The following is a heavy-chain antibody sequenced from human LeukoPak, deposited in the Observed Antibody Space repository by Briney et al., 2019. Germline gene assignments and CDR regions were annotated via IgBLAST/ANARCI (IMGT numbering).Heavy chain of an antibody. Sequence: PGGSLRLSCAASGFTFDDYAMHRVRQAPGKGLEWVSGISWNSGSIGYAHSVKGRFTISRDNAKNSLYLQMNSLRAEDTALYYCAKDSYYDILTGYYTLWGQGTLVTVSS. V-gene: IGHV3-9*01. CDR3: AKDSYYDILTGYYTL. D-gene: IGHD3-9*01. CDR2: ISWNSGSI. J-gene: IGHJ4*02. CDR1: GFTFDDYA.